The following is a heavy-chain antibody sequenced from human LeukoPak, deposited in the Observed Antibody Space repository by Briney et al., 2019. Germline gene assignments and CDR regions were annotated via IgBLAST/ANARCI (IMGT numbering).Heavy chain of an antibody. CDR2: ISVSGGST. V-gene: IGHV3-23*01. J-gene: IGHJ4*02. CDR1: GFAFSSYA. Sequence: GGSLRLSCAASGFAFSSYAMSWVRQAPGKGLEWVSAISVSGGSTYYADSVKGRFAISRDNSRNTLYLQMNSLRPEDTAVYYCAKAAPTYGGDYWGQGTLVTVSS. CDR3: AKAAPTYGGDY. D-gene: IGHD4-23*01.